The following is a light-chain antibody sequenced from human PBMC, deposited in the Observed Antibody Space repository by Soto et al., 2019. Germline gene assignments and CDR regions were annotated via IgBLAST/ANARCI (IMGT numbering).Light chain of an antibody. CDR2: EVS. V-gene: IGLV2-14*01. CDR3: SPYTSSSTHVV. Sequence: QSALTQPASVSGSPGQSITISCTGTSSDVGGYNYVSWYQQHPGKAPKLMIYEVSNRPSGVSNRFSGSKSGNTASLTISGLQAEDEADYYCSPYTSSSTHVVFGGGTQLTVL. CDR1: SSDVGGYNY. J-gene: IGLJ2*01.